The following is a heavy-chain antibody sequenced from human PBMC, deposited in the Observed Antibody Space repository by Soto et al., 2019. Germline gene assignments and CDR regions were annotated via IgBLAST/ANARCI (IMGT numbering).Heavy chain of an antibody. D-gene: IGHD1-26*01. CDR2: IYTNGNT. CDR1: GASLSSSY. Sequence: QVQLQESGPELLKASETLSLTCTVSGASLSSSYWSWIRQPAGKGLEWIGHIYTNGNTNYNPSLKSRVTMAVDTSRNQFFLKLTSVSAADTAVYFCARDRGVGAATNWFDSWGQGSLVSVSS. CDR3: ARDRGVGAATNWFDS. J-gene: IGHJ5*01. V-gene: IGHV4-4*07.